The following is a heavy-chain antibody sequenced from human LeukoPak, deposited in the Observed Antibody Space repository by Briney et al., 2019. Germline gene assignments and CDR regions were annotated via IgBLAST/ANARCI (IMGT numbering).Heavy chain of an antibody. Sequence: SETLSLTCTVSGGSISSYYWSWIRQPPGKGLEWIGYIYYSGSTNYNPSLKSRVTISVDTSKNQFSLKLSSVTAADTAVYYCARQVCSGGSCYGPLYYFDYWGQGTLVTVSS. CDR1: GGSISSYY. D-gene: IGHD2-15*01. CDR3: ARQVCSGGSCYGPLYYFDY. CDR2: IYYSGST. J-gene: IGHJ4*02. V-gene: IGHV4-59*08.